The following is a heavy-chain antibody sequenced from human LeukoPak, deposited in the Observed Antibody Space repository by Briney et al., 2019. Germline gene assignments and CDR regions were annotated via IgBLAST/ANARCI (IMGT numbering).Heavy chain of an antibody. CDR3: ARVLILERPNYDAFDI. V-gene: IGHV3-33*01. CDR1: GFTFSSYG. J-gene: IGHJ3*02. CDR2: IWYDGSNK. D-gene: IGHD1-1*01. Sequence: GGSLRLSCAASGFTFSSYGMHWVRQAPGKGLEWVAVIWYDGSNKYYADSVKGRFTISRDNSKNTLYLQMNSLRAEDTAVYYCARVLILERPNYDAFDIWGQGTMVTVSS.